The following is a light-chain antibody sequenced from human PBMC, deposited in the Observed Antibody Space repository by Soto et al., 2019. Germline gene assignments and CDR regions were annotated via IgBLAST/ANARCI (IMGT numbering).Light chain of an antibody. CDR2: AAS. Sequence: DIVMTQSPLSLPVTPGEAASISCRSSQSLLHSNGYNYLDWYLQKPGQSPQLLIYAASSLQSGVPSRFSGSGSGTDFTLTISSLQPEDFATYYCQQSYSTPITFGQGTRLEIK. J-gene: IGKJ5*01. V-gene: IGKV2-28*01. CDR3: QQSYSTPIT. CDR1: QSLLHSNGYNY.